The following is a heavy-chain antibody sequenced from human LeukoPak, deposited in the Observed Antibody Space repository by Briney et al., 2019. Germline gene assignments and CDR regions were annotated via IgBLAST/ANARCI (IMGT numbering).Heavy chain of an antibody. J-gene: IGHJ4*02. CDR3: AKSWCATICYGIYD. Sequence: GGSLRLSCAASGFTFSTYGMQWVRQAPGKGLEWVAFIQYDGSNKYYAESVKGRFTISRDNSKNTLYLQMNGLRADDTAVYYCAKSWCATICYGIYDWGQGTLVTVS. CDR1: GFTFSTYG. V-gene: IGHV3-30*02. D-gene: IGHD2-2*01. CDR2: IQYDGSNK.